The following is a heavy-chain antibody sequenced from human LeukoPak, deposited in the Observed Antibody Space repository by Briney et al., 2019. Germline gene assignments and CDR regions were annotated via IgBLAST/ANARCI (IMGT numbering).Heavy chain of an antibody. CDR1: GFTFSSYT. Sequence: PGGSLRLSCAVSGFTFSSYTMHWVRQAPGKGLEWVAIISHDGGNKYYGDSVKGRFTISRDNPKDTLWLQMNSLRVEDTAIYYCARDRVAHPFIHYCDGRICFFPGDTAFDIWGQGTMVTVSS. V-gene: IGHV3-30*01. CDR3: ARDRVAHPFIHYCDGRICFFPGDTAFDI. D-gene: IGHD2-15*01. CDR2: ISHDGGNK. J-gene: IGHJ3*02.